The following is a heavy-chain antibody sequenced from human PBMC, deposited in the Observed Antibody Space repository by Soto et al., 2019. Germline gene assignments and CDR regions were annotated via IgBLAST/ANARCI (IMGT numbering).Heavy chain of an antibody. CDR1: GYTFTSYG. D-gene: IGHD3-9*01. Sequence: QVQLVQSGAEVKKPGASVKVSCKASGYTFTSYGISWVRQAPGQGLEWVGWISAYNGNTNYAQKLQGRVTMTTDTSTSTAYMELTSLKSDDTAVYYCARDIVDILTGYYSNYWGQGTLVTVSS. V-gene: IGHV1-18*01. CDR3: ARDIVDILTGYYSNY. CDR2: ISAYNGNT. J-gene: IGHJ4*02.